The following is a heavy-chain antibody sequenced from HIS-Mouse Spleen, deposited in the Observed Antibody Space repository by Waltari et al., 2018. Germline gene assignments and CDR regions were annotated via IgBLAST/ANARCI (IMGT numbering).Heavy chain of an antibody. CDR3: AREIPYSSSWYDWYFDL. V-gene: IGHV4-39*07. Sequence: QLQLPESGPGLVKPSETLSLTCTVSGGSISIRSYFRGWIRQPPGKGLEWIGSIYYSGSTYYNPSLKSRVTISVDTSKNQFSLKLSSVTAADTAVYYCAREIPYSSSWYDWYFDLWGRGTLVTVSS. J-gene: IGHJ2*01. CDR1: GGSISIRSYF. CDR2: IYYSGST. D-gene: IGHD6-13*01.